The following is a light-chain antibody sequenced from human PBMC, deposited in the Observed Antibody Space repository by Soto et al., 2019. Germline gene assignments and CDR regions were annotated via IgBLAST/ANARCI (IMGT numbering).Light chain of an antibody. CDR1: QSINSW. V-gene: IGKV1-5*01. Sequence: DIQMTQSPSTLSASVGDRVTITCRASQSINSWLAWYQQKPGKAPKLLIYDASSLESAVPSRLSGSGSGTDYSRTISSLQPDDFATYYCQQYNSYPWTFGHGTKVEIK. J-gene: IGKJ1*01. CDR3: QQYNSYPWT. CDR2: DAS.